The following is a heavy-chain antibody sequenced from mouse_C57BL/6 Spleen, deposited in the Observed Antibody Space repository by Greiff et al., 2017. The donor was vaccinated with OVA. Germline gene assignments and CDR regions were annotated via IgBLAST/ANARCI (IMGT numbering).Heavy chain of an antibody. V-gene: IGHV3-1*01. CDR3: ARGDDYDYAMDY. Sequence: EVQVVESGPGMVKPSQSLSLTCTVTGYSITSGYDWHWIRHFPGNKLEWMGYISYSGSTNYNPSLKSRISITHDTSKNHFFLKLNSVTTEDTATYYCARGDDYDYAMDYWGQGTSVTVSS. CDR2: ISYSGST. J-gene: IGHJ4*01. CDR1: GYSITSGYD. D-gene: IGHD2-4*01.